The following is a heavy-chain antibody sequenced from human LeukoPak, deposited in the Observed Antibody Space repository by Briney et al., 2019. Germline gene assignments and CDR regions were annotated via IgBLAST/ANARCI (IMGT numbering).Heavy chain of an antibody. CDR1: GGSFSGYY. CDR3: ARFGLRYFQGWFDP. D-gene: IGHD3-9*01. J-gene: IGHJ5*02. Sequence: SETLSLTCAAYGGSFSGYYWSWIRQPPGKGLEWIGEINHSGSTNYNPSLKSRVTISVDTSKNQFSLKLSSVTAADTAVYYCARFGLRYFQGWFDPWGQGTLVTVSS. V-gene: IGHV4-34*01. CDR2: INHSGST.